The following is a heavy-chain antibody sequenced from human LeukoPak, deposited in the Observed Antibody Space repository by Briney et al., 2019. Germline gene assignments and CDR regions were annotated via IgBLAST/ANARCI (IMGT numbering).Heavy chain of an antibody. CDR2: INPNSGGT. J-gene: IGHJ4*02. Sequence: ASVKVSCKASGYTFTSYGISWVRQAPGQGLEWMGWINPNSGGTNYAQKFQGRVTMTRDTSISTAYMELSRLRSDDTAVYYCARDSPTYDSSGYYYVRWGQGTLVTVSS. CDR1: GYTFTSYG. CDR3: ARDSPTYDSSGYYYVR. V-gene: IGHV1-2*02. D-gene: IGHD3-22*01.